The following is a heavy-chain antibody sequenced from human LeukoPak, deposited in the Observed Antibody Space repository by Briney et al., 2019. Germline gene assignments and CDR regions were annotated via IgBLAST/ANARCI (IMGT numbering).Heavy chain of an antibody. D-gene: IGHD3-22*01. V-gene: IGHV4-38-2*02. CDR2: IYYSGST. CDR3: ARVYDSSGYPLGYFDY. Sequence: SETLSLTCTVSGYSISSGYYWGWIRQPPGKGLEWIGSIYYSGSTYYNPSLKSRVTISVDTSKNQFSLKLSSVTAADTAVYYCARVYDSSGYPLGYFDYWGQGTLVTVSS. J-gene: IGHJ4*02. CDR1: GYSISSGYY.